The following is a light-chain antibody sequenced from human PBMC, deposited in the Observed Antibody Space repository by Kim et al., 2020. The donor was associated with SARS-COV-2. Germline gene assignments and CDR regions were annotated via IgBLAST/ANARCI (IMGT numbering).Light chain of an antibody. Sequence: LSVSPGERATLSCRASQSVSNNLAWYQQKPGQAPRLLIYGASTRATGIPARFSGSGSGTEFTLTISSLQSEDFAVYYCQHYNNWPSFGQGTRLEIK. CDR2: GAS. CDR1: QSVSNN. J-gene: IGKJ5*01. V-gene: IGKV3-15*01. CDR3: QHYNNWPS.